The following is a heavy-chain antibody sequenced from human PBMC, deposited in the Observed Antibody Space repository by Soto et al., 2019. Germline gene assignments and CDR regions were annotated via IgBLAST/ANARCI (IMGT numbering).Heavy chain of an antibody. Sequence: EVQVVESGGGLVQPGGSLRLSCEGSGFTFSTYNMDWVRQAPGKGLAWVSYITNTGVTIYYADSVRCRFTNSSDNAKNTLFLQMNSLRDDDTAVYYCARDGNRGFDMDVWGQGTTVTVSS. V-gene: IGHV3-48*02. J-gene: IGHJ6*02. CDR2: ITNTGVTI. CDR3: ARDGNRGFDMDV. CDR1: GFTFSTYN.